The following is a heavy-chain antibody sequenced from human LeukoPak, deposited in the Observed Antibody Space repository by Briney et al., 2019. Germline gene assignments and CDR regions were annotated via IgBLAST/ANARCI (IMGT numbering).Heavy chain of an antibody. V-gene: IGHV3-48*02. CDR1: GFTFSTYS. CDR2: ISSRSSTI. J-gene: IGHJ3*02. D-gene: IGHD5-24*01. CDR3: ARAAGDGYNLRRDAFDI. Sequence: GGSLRLSCAASGFTFSTYSMNWVRQAPGKGLEWVSYISSRSSTIYYGDSVKGRSTISRDNAKNSLYLQMNSLRDEDTAVYYCARAAGDGYNLRRDAFDIWGQGTMVTVSS.